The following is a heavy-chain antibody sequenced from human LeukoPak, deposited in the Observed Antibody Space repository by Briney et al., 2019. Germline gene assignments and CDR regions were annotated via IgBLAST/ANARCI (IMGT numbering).Heavy chain of an antibody. Sequence: GGSLRLSCAASGFTFSSYAMSWVRQAPGKGLEWVSAISGSGGSTYYADSVKGRFTISRDNSKNTLYLQMNSLRVEDTAVYYCAKGTTMVRGVNIGFDYWGQGTLVTVSS. CDR3: AKGTTMVRGVNIGFDY. V-gene: IGHV3-23*01. D-gene: IGHD3-10*01. J-gene: IGHJ4*02. CDR2: ISGSGGST. CDR1: GFTFSSYA.